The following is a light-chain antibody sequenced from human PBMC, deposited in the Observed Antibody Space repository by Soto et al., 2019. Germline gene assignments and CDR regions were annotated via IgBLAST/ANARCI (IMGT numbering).Light chain of an antibody. J-gene: IGLJ2*01. CDR2: QDT. Sequence: SYELTQPLSMSVSPGQTATIACSGDKLGDKYVCWYQQKSGESPILVIYQDTKRPSGIPERFSGSNSGSTATLTISGTQSIDEADYYCQAWDGGTVVFGGGTKVTVL. CDR1: KLGDKY. V-gene: IGLV3-1*01. CDR3: QAWDGGTVV.